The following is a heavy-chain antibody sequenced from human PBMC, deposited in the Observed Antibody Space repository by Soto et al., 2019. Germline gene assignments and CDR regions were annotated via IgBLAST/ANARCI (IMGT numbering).Heavy chain of an antibody. CDR3: ARVRGSSGWLDY. Sequence: PSETLSLTCTFSCGSIINYYWSWIRQPPGKGLEWIGYIFYSGSINYNPSLKSRVTISVDTSKGQFSLKLSSVTAADTAVYYCARVRGSSGWLDYWGQGTLVTVSS. J-gene: IGHJ4*02. D-gene: IGHD6-19*01. V-gene: IGHV4-59*01. CDR1: CGSIINYY. CDR2: IFYSGSI.